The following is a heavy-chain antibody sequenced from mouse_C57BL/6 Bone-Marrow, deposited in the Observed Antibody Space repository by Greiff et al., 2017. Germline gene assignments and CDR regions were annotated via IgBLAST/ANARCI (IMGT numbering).Heavy chain of an antibody. J-gene: IGHJ4*01. Sequence: EVKLVESGPGLVKPSQSLSLTCSVTGYSITSGYYWNWIRQFPGNKLEWMGYISYDGSNNYNPSLKNRISITRDTSKNQFFLKLNSVTTEDTATYYCAISHLEGDYAMDYWGQGTSVTVSS. CDR3: AISHLEGDYAMDY. CDR2: ISYDGSN. V-gene: IGHV3-6*01. D-gene: IGHD2-10*02. CDR1: GYSITSGYY.